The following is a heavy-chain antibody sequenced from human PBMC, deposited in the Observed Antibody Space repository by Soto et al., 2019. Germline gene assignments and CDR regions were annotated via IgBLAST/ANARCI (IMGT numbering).Heavy chain of an antibody. Sequence: ASVKVSCKASGYTFTSYGISWVRQAPGQGLEWMGWISAYNGNTNYAQKFQGGVTITADESTSTAYMELSSLRSEDTAVYYCARARVPGTTYNWFDLWGQGTLVTVAS. CDR2: ISAYNGNT. J-gene: IGHJ5*02. CDR3: ARARVPGTTYNWFDL. V-gene: IGHV1-18*01. CDR1: GYTFTSYG. D-gene: IGHD1-7*01.